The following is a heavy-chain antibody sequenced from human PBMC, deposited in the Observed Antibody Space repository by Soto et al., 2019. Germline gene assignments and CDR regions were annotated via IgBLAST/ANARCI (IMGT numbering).Heavy chain of an antibody. J-gene: IGHJ4*02. CDR2: ISYDGSNK. CDR1: GFTFSSYA. V-gene: IGHV3-30-3*01. CDR3: ARDIDSSGLTDFDY. D-gene: IGHD3-22*01. Sequence: GGSLRLSCAASGFTFSSYAMHWVRQAPGKGLEWVAVISYDGSNKYYADSVKGRFTISRDNSKNTLYLQMNSLRAEDTAVYYCARDIDSSGLTDFDYWGQGTLVTVSS.